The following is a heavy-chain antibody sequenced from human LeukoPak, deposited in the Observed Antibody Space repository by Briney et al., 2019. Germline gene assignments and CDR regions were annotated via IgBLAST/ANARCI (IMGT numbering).Heavy chain of an antibody. CDR2: ISYSGST. CDR1: GGSMGNFY. J-gene: IGHJ6*03. Sequence: SETLSLTCSVSGGSMGNFYWSWIRQPPGKGLEWIGYISYSGSTNYNPSLKSRVTMSVDTSKNQFSLKLSSVTAADTAVYYCARVGGSYSYYYYMDVWGKGTTVTVSS. CDR3: ARVGGSYSYYYYMDV. V-gene: IGHV4-59*12. D-gene: IGHD1-26*01.